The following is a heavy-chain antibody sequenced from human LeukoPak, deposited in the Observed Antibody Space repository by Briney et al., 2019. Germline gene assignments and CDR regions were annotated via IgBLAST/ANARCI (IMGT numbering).Heavy chain of an antibody. J-gene: IGHJ6*04. V-gene: IGHV3-21*01. CDR3: AELGITMIGGV. CDR1: GFTFSSYA. Sequence: GGSLRLSCTASGFTFSSYAMSWVRQAPGKGLEWVSFISSRSSYIYYADSVKGRFTISRDNAKNSLYLQMNSLRAEDTAVYYCAELGITMIGGVWGKGTTVTISS. D-gene: IGHD3-10*02. CDR2: ISSRSSYI.